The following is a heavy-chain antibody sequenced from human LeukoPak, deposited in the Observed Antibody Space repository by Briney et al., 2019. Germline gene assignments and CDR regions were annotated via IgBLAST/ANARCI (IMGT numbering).Heavy chain of an antibody. CDR1: GGSISSGGYY. J-gene: IGHJ5*02. V-gene: IGHV4-30-2*01. D-gene: IGHD4-11*01. CDR3: ARVIRAYSNPTEAFENWFDP. Sequence: PSETLSLTCTVSGGSISSGGYYWSWIRQPPGKGLEWIGYIYHSGSTYYNPSLKSRVTISVDRSKNQFSLKLSSVTAADTAVYYCARVIRAYSNPTEAFENWFDPWGQGTLVTVSS. CDR2: IYHSGST.